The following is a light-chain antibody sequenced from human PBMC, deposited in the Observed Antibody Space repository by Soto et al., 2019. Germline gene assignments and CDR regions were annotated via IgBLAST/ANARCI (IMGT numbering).Light chain of an antibody. CDR3: QQYTTSPFT. J-gene: IGKJ3*01. Sequence: EIVLAQSPGTLSLSPGERATLSCRASLSVSSSYLAGYQQEPGQAPRLLIYETSSRATGIPDRFSGSGSGADFTLTISRLEPEDFAVYYCQQYTTSPFTFGPGTKVDIK. CDR2: ETS. CDR1: LSVSSSY. V-gene: IGKV3-20*01.